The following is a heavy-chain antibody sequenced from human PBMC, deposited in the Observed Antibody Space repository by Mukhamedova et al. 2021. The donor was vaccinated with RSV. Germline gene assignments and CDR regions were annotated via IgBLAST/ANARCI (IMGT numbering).Heavy chain of an antibody. CDR3: ARGPEFYYYGMDV. CDR2: INPSGGST. V-gene: IGHV1-46*01. D-gene: IGHD3-10*01. J-gene: IGHJ6*02. Sequence: GRQAPGQGLEWMGIINPSGGSTSYAQKFQGRVTMTRDTSTSTVYMELSSLRSEDTAVYYCARGPEFYYYGMDVWSQGTTVTVSS.